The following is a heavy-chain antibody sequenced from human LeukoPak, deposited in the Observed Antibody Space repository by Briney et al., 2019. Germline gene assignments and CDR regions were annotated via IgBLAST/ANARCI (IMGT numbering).Heavy chain of an antibody. J-gene: IGHJ4*02. D-gene: IGHD1-26*01. CDR3: ATTTKWELLYYFDY. Sequence: GASVKVSCKASGYTFTGYYMHWVRQAPGQGIEWLGWINPNSGGTNYAQKFQGRVTMTRDTSISTAYMELSRLRSDDTAVYYCATTTKWELLYYFDYWGQGTLVTVSS. V-gene: IGHV1-2*02. CDR1: GYTFTGYY. CDR2: INPNSGGT.